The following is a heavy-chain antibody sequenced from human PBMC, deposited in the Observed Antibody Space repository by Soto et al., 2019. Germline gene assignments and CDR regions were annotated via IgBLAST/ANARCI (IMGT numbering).Heavy chain of an antibody. V-gene: IGHV4-31*03. CDR3: ARESGGGTNVASNWFDP. D-gene: IGHD3-16*01. J-gene: IGHJ5*02. Sequence: QVQLQESGPGLVKPSQTLSLTCTVSGGSISSGGYYWSWIRQHPGKGLEWIGYIYYSGSTYYNPSLKSRVTISVDTSKNQSSLKLSSVTAADTAVYYCARESGGGTNVASNWFDPWGQGTLVTVSS. CDR2: IYYSGST. CDR1: GGSISSGGYY.